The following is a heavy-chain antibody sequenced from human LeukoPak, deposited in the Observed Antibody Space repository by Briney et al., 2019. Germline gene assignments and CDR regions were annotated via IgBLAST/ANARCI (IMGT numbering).Heavy chain of an antibody. J-gene: IGHJ3*01. CDR3: AKGPGDYYYDSSGYLLV. CDR2: IYYSGST. D-gene: IGHD3-22*01. V-gene: IGHV4-39*01. Sequence: SETLSLTCTVSGGSISSSSYYWGWIRQPPGKGLEWIGSIYYSGSTYYNPSLKSRVTISVDTSKNQSSLKLSSVTAADTAVYYCAKGPGDYYYDSSGYLLVWGQGTMVTVSS. CDR1: GGSISSSSYY.